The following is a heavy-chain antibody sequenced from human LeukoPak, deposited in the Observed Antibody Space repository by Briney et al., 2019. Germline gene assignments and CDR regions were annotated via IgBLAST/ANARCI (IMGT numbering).Heavy chain of an antibody. V-gene: IGHV3-23*01. CDR3: AKCNLDNCREGFHI. CDR1: GFAFSSNA. Sequence: QSGGSLILSCAAAGFAFSSNALTWVRQAPGEGLDWVSSISVSSTTYYLDSVKGRFTISRDNSNNALFLQMNSLRAEDTALYYCAKCNLDNCREGFHIWGQGTMVTVSS. J-gene: IGHJ3*02. D-gene: IGHD1-1*01. CDR2: ISVSSTT.